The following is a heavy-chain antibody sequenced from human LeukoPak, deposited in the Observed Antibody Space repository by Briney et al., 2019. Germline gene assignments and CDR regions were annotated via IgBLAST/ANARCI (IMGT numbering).Heavy chain of an antibody. CDR2: ISYDGSNK. CDR3: AKVAVVVAADYYYYYMDV. J-gene: IGHJ6*03. V-gene: IGHV3-30*18. D-gene: IGHD2-15*01. CDR1: GFTFSSYG. Sequence: GGSLRLSCAASGFTFSSYGMHWVRQAPGKGLEWVAVISYDGSNKYYADSVKGRFTISRDNSKNTLYLQMSSLRAEDTAVYYCAKVAVVVAADYYYYYMDVWGKGTTVTVSS.